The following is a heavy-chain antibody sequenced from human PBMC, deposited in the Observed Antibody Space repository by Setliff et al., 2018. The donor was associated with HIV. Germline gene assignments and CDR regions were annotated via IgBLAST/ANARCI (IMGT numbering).Heavy chain of an antibody. V-gene: IGHV4-34*01. CDR3: ARSIVPVASGYYYFEY. Sequence: SETLSLTCAVYGGSFSDYYWTWIRQSPGKGLEWIGEINHRGSTNYNPSLKSRVTVSVDTSKNQFSLKLGSVAAGDTAVYYCARSIVPVASGYYYFEYWGQGTLVTVSS. CDR2: INHRGST. CDR1: GGSFSDYY. J-gene: IGHJ4*02. D-gene: IGHD3-3*01.